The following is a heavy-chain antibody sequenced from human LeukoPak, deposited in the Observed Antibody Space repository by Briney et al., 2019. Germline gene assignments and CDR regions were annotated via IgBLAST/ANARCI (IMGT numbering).Heavy chain of an antibody. J-gene: IGHJ4*02. CDR1: GGSISSGGYY. V-gene: IGHV4-31*03. CDR3: ARVYYDSSGYSYYFDY. D-gene: IGHD3-22*01. Sequence: SETLSLTCTVSGGSISSGGYYWSWIRQHPGKDLEWIAYIYYSGSTYYNPSLKSRVTISVDTSKNQSSLKLSSVTAADTAVYYCARVYYDSSGYSYYFDYWGQGTLVTVSS. CDR2: IYYSGST.